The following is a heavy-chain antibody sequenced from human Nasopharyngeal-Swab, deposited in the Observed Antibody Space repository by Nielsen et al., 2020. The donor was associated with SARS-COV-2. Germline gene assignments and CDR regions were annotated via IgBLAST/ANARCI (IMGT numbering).Heavy chain of an antibody. CDR3: ARDEGAHNS. CDR2: IHHSGYT. V-gene: IGHV4/OR15-8*01. Sequence: ESLKISCAASGFTFSSHWMHWVRQAPGKGLEWIGEIHHSGYTNYNPSLKSRVTISVDKSKNQFSLKLSSVTPEDTAVYYCARDEGAHNSWGQGTLVTVSS. CDR1: GFTFSSHW. D-gene: IGHD3-16*01. J-gene: IGHJ4*02.